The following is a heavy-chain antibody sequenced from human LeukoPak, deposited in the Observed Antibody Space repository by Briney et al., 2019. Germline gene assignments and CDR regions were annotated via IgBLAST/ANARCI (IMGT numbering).Heavy chain of an antibody. CDR1: GYTFSSYG. J-gene: IGHJ4*02. V-gene: IGHV1-18*01. Sequence: ASAKVSCKASGYTFSSYGLSWVRHAPGQGLEWMGWINAYNGNTNSAQNLQGRVTMTTATSTSTAYMELRSLRSDDPAVYYCARRQGTTLNFDYWGQGTLVTVSS. CDR2: INAYNGNT. D-gene: IGHD1-1*01. CDR3: ARRQGTTLNFDY.